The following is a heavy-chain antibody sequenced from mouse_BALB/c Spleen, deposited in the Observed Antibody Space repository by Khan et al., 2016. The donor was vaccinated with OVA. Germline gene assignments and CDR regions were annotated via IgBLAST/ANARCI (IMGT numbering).Heavy chain of an antibody. CDR2: ISSGGST. V-gene: IGHV5-6-5*01. Sequence: EVELVESGGGLVKPGGSLKLSCAASGFTFSNYAMSWVRQTPEKRLEWVASISSGGSTYYPDSVKGRFTISRDNARNILYLQMSSLRSEDTAIYYCARDYWFAYGGQGTLVTVSA. J-gene: IGHJ3*01. CDR3: ARDYWFAY. CDR1: GFTFSNYA.